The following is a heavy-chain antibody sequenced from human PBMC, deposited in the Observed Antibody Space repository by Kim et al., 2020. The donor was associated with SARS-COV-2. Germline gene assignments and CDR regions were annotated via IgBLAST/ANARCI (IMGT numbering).Heavy chain of an antibody. CDR3: ARDRGFWSYYDSSGPPTLLDY. V-gene: IGHV3-30*04. CDR2: ISYDGSNK. J-gene: IGHJ4*02. Sequence: GGSLRLSCAASGFTFSSYAMHWVRQAPGKGLEWVAVISYDGSNKYYADSVKGRFTISRDNSKNTLYLQMNSLRAEDTAVYYCARDRGFWSYYDSSGPPTLLDYWGQGTLVTVSS. D-gene: IGHD3-22*01. CDR1: GFTFSSYA.